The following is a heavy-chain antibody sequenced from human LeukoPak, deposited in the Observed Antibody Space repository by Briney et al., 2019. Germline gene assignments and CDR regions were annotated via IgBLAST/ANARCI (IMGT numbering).Heavy chain of an antibody. CDR2: IRRDGDVI. Sequence: GGSLRLSCEASGFTFSSFGMHWVRQAPGKGLEWVAFIRRDGDVIYYADSVKGRFTISRDNAKNSLYLQMNSLRAEDTAVYYCARDPVLYGSGSYYNVGFDYWGQGTLVTVSS. CDR1: GFTFSSFG. CDR3: ARDPVLYGSGSYYNVGFDY. J-gene: IGHJ4*02. D-gene: IGHD3-10*01. V-gene: IGHV3-30*02.